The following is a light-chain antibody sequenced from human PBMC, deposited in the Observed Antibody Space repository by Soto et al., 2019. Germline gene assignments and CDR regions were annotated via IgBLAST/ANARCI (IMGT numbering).Light chain of an antibody. J-gene: IGLJ1*01. CDR1: SSDVGAYKY. CDR2: EVI. CDR3: SSYTGTNNLYV. Sequence: QSVLTQPPSASGSPGQSVTISCTGTSSDVGAYKYVSWYQQHPGKAPKLMIYEVIKRPSGVPDRFSGSRSGNTASLTVSGLQAEDEADYYCSSYTGTNNLYVFGTGTKV. V-gene: IGLV2-8*01.